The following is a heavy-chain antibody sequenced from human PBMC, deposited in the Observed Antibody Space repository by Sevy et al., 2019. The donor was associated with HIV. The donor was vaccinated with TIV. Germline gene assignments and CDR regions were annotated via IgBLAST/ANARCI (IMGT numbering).Heavy chain of an antibody. CDR3: ARSPKAGQLNYYYYMDV. J-gene: IGHJ6*03. Sequence: SETLSLTCTVSGGSISSSRYYWGWIRQPPGKGLEWIGSIYYSWSTYYHPSLKSRVTISVDTSKNQFSLKLSSVTAADTAVYYCARSPKAGQLNYYYYMDVWGKGTTVTVSS. CDR2: IYYSWST. D-gene: IGHD6-19*01. CDR1: GGSISSSRYY. V-gene: IGHV4-39*01.